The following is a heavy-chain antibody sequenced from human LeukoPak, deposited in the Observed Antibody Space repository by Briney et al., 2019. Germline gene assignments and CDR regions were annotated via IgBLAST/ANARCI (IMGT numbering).Heavy chain of an antibody. V-gene: IGHV3-30-3*01. Sequence: PGGSLRLSCAASGFTFSNYPMHWVRQAPGKGLEWVAIISYDGNSKFYADSVKGRFTISRDNSKNTLYLQMNSLRAEDTAVYYCARAFGRGGYFDYWGQGTLVTVSS. CDR1: GFTFSNYP. CDR2: ISYDGNSK. J-gene: IGHJ4*02. D-gene: IGHD3-10*01. CDR3: ARAFGRGGYFDY.